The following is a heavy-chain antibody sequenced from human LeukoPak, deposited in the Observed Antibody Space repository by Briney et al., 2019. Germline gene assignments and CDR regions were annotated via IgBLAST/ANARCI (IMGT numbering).Heavy chain of an antibody. CDR1: GGTFSSYA. V-gene: IGHV1-69*13. CDR2: IIPIFGTA. D-gene: IGHD3-3*01. CDR3: ARDGSGYSRFDY. J-gene: IGHJ4*02. Sequence: SVKVSCKASGGTFSSYAISWVRQAPGQGLEWMGGIIPIFGTANYAQKFQGRVTITADESTSTAYMELSSLRSEDTAVYYCARDGSGYSRFDYWGQGTLVTVSS.